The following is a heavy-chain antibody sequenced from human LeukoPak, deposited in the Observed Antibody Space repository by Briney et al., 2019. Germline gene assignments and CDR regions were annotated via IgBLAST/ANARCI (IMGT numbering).Heavy chain of an antibody. J-gene: IGHJ5*02. D-gene: IGHD3-9*01. CDR3: ARGGTETRSFAP. CDR1: GYTFTTHD. CDR2: ISAYNGYT. Sequence: ASVKVSCKTSGYTFTTHDINWVRQAPGQGLEWMGRISAYNGYTNYGRRFQGRVTMTTDTSTNTAYMELRSLRSDDTAVYYCARGGTETRSFAPGGQGPRVPVSS. V-gene: IGHV1-18*01.